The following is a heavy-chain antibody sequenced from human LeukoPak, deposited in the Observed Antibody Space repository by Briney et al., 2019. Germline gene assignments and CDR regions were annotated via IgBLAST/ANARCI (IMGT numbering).Heavy chain of an antibody. V-gene: IGHV1-8*01. CDR3: ARALGGSLGDNWFDP. Sequence: VASVKVSCKASGYTFTSYDINWVRQATGQGLEWMGWMNPNSGNTGYAQKFQGRVTMTRNTSISTAYMELSSLRSEDTAVYYCARALGGSLGDNWFDPWGQGTLVTVSS. CDR1: GYTFTSYD. D-gene: IGHD3-16*01. J-gene: IGHJ5*02. CDR2: MNPNSGNT.